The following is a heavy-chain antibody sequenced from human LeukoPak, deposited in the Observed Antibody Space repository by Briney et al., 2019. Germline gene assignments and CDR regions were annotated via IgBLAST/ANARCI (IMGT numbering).Heavy chain of an antibody. V-gene: IGHV3-23*01. CDR1: GFSFSRTD. J-gene: IGHJ6*03. CDR3: AKGSGFGELGYYYYYMDV. Sequence: PGGSLRLSCAASGFSFSRTDMFWVRQAPGKGLEYVSSISGTRAATYYADPVRGRFTISRDNSKNTLYLQMNSLSAEDTAVYYCAKGSGFGELGYYYYYMDVWGKGTTVTVSS. CDR2: ISGTRAAT. D-gene: IGHD3-10*01.